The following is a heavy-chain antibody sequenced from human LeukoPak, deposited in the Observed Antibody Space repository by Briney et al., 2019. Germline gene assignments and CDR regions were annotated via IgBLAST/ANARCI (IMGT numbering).Heavy chain of an antibody. CDR1: GFTFDDYA. Sequence: GGSLRLSCAASGFTFDDYAMHWVRQAPGKGLEWVSGISWNSGSIGYADSVKGRFTISRDNAKKSLSLQMNSLRPEDTALYYCAKDRLGGDFDAFDIWGQGTMVTVSS. CDR3: AKDRLGGDFDAFDI. V-gene: IGHV3-9*01. CDR2: ISWNSGSI. D-gene: IGHD2-21*01. J-gene: IGHJ3*02.